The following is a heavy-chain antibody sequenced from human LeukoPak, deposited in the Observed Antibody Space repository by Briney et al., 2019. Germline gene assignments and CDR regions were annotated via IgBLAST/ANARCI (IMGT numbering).Heavy chain of an antibody. V-gene: IGHV7-4-1*02. CDR1: GYTFTSYA. CDR2: INTNTGNP. Sequence: ASVKVSCKASGYTFTSYAMNWVRQAPGQGLEWMGWINTNTGNPTYAQGFTGRFVFSLDTSVSTAYLQISSLKAEDTAVYYCARDHDYDILTGYYSAGWFDPWGREPWSPSPQ. J-gene: IGHJ5*02. D-gene: IGHD3-9*01. CDR3: ARDHDYDILTGYYSAGWFDP.